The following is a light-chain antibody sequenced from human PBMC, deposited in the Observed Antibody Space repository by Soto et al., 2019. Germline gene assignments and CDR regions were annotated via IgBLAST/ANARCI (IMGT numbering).Light chain of an antibody. CDR2: GAS. CDR3: QDYGSSAWT. V-gene: IGKV3-20*01. Sequence: EIVLTQSPGTLSLSPGDRATLSCRASQSVSSSFLTWYQHKPGQPPRLLIYGASSRAPGIPDRFSGSGSGTDFTLTISRLEPEDFAVYYCQDYGSSAWTFGQGTKVEIK. J-gene: IGKJ1*01. CDR1: QSVSSSF.